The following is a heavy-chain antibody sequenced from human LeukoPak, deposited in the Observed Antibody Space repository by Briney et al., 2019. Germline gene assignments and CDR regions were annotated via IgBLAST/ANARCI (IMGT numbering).Heavy chain of an antibody. D-gene: IGHD3-10*01. CDR1: GYSFTSHD. Sequence: ASLKVSCKASGYSFTSHDISWVRQAPGQGLEWMGWIRAYNDNTNYAQRLQGRVTMTTDTSTSTAYMELRSLRSDDTAVYYCARSVFTMVRGVIRILYYFDYWGQGTLVTVSS. CDR3: ARSVFTMVRGVIRILYYFDY. J-gene: IGHJ4*02. V-gene: IGHV1-18*01. CDR2: IRAYNDNT.